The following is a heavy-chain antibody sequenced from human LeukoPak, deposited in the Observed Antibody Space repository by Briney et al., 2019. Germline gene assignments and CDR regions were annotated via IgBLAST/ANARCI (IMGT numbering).Heavy chain of an antibody. CDR3: AAGSSLRYCSGGSCWENGMDV. J-gene: IGHJ6*02. V-gene: IGHV1-58*02. CDR2: IVVGSGNT. Sequence: SVKVSCKASGFTFTSSAMQWVRQARGQRLEWIGWIVVGSGNTNYAQKFQEGVTITRDMSTSTAYMELSSLRSEDTAVYYCAAGSSLRYCSGGSCWENGMDVWGQGTTVTVSS. D-gene: IGHD2-15*01. CDR1: GFTFTSSA.